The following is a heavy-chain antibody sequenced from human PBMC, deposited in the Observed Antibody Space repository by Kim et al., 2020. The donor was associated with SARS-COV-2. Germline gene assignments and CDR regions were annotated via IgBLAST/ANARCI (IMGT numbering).Heavy chain of an antibody. V-gene: IGHV3-9*01. CDR3: AKGDNSGTYYYYMDV. D-gene: IGHD6-13*01. J-gene: IGHJ6*03. Sequence: ESGKGRFTISRGNAKNSLYLQMNSLRAEDTALYFCAKGDNSGTYYYYMDVWGKGTTVTVSS.